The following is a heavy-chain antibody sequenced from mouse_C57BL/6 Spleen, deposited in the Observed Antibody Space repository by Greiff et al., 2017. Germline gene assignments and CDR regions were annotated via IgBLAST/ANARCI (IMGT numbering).Heavy chain of an antibody. Sequence: EVKLVESGGGLVQPGGSLSLSCAASGFTFTDYYMSWVRQPPGKALEWLGFIRNKANGYTTEYSASVKGRFTIYRDNSQSILYLQMNALRAEDSATYYCASFNWGYAMDYWGQGTSVTVSS. D-gene: IGHD4-1*02. J-gene: IGHJ4*01. CDR3: ASFNWGYAMDY. CDR1: GFTFTDYY. CDR2: IRNKANGYTT. V-gene: IGHV7-3*01.